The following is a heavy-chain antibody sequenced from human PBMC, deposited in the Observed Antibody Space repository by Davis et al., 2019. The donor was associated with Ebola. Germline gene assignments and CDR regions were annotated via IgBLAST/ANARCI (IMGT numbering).Heavy chain of an antibody. CDR3: AGQDRGLGY. CDR2: MYYSGIT. D-gene: IGHD3-22*01. V-gene: IGHV4-59*01. J-gene: IGHJ4*02. Sequence: SETLSLTCTLSGASISSYYWNWIRQPPGKGLGWFWYMYYSGITDYNPSLRSRVTVSVDTSKNQFSLRLTSVTAADTAVYYCAGQDRGLGYWGQGTLVTVSS. CDR1: GASISSYY.